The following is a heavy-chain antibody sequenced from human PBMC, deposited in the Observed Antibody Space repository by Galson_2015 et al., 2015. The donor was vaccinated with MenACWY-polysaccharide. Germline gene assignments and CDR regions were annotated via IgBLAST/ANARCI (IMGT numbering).Heavy chain of an antibody. CDR2: INGDGDST. D-gene: IGHD1-1*01. CDR1: GFTFSRYW. V-gene: IGHV3-74*01. Sequence: LRLSCAASGFTFSRYWMHWIRQAPGKGLVWVSRINGDGDSTNCADSVKGRFTISRDNAKNTLYLQMNSLRAEDTAVYYCTKDFDWNDGHWGQGTLVTVSS. J-gene: IGHJ4*02. CDR3: TKDFDWNDGH.